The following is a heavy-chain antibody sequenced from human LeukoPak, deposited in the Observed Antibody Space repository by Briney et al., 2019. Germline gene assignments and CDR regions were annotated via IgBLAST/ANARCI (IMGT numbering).Heavy chain of an antibody. Sequence: GGSLRLSCAASGVTFSSYGMHRVRRDPRKRLVGGAVISYDGSNKYYADSVKGRFTISRDNSKNTLYLQMNSLRAEDTAVYYCAKETRGYYGSGSYPYFDYWGQGTLVTVSS. J-gene: IGHJ4*02. D-gene: IGHD3-10*01. V-gene: IGHV3-30*18. CDR1: GVTFSSYG. CDR3: AKETRGYYGSGSYPYFDY. CDR2: ISYDGSNK.